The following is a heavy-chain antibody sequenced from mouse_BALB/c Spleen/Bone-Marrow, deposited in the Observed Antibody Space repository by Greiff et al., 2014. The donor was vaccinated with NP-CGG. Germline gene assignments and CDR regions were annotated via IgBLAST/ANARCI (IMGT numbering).Heavy chain of an antibody. CDR3: ARTADGYYYAMDY. V-gene: IGHV1-9*01. J-gene: IGHJ4*01. CDR1: GYTFSNYW. D-gene: IGHD2-3*01. CDR2: ILPGSGSS. Sequence: QVHVKQPGAELMKPGASVKISCKATGYTFSNYWVEWIKQRPGHGLEWIGEILPGSGSSNYNEKLKGKATFTADTSSNTAYMQLSSLTSEDSAVYYCARTADGYYYAMDYWGQGTSVTVSS.